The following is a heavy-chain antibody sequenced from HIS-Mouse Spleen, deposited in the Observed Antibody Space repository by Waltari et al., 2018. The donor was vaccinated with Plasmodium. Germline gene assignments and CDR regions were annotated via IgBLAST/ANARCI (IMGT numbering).Heavy chain of an antibody. CDR2: IYYSGGT. V-gene: IGHV4-59*08. D-gene: IGHD5-18*01. J-gene: IGHJ4*02. CDR3: ARLRYSYGYFDY. CDR1: GGSISSYY. Sequence: QVQLQESGPGLVKPSETLSLTCTVSGGSISSYYWSWIRQPPGKGLEWIGYIYYSGGTNYNPSPKSRVTISVDTSKNQFSLKLSSVTAADTAVYYCARLRYSYGYFDYWGQGTLVTVSS.